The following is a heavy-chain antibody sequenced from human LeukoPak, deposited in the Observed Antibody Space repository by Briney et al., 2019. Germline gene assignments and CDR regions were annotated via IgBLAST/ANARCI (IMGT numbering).Heavy chain of an antibody. CDR3: ARLGNCGGDCYAIDY. D-gene: IGHD2-21*02. J-gene: IGHJ4*02. CDR2: IDPSDSYT. V-gene: IGHV5-10-1*01. CDR1: GYSFTSYC. Sequence: GESLRISCKGSGYSFTSYCISWVRQMPGKGLEWMGKIDPSDSYTNYSPSFQGHVTISADKSISTVYLQWSSLKASDTAMYYCARLGNCGGDCYAIDYWGQGTLVTVSS.